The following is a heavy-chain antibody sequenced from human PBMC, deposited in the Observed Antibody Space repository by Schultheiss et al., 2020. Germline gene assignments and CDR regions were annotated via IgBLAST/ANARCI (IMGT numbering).Heavy chain of an antibody. Sequence: GSLRLSCAASGFTFSKFATHWVRQAPGKGLEWVAVMSYDGGVTVYADSVKGRFTIARDNSKNTLYLHMNSLKPADTAVYYCATAVTLWYFDYWGQGTLVTVSS. CDR3: ATAVTLWYFDY. J-gene: IGHJ4*02. CDR2: MSYDGGVT. D-gene: IGHD4-17*01. CDR1: GFTFSKFA. V-gene: IGHV3-30*04.